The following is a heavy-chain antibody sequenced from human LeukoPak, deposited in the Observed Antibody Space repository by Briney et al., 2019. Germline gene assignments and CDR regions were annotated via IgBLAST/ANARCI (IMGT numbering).Heavy chain of an antibody. Sequence: GGSLRLSCAASGFAFSYAWVNWVRQAPGKGLEWVGRIRSKTDGGTTDYAGPMKGRFAMSRDDSKNTLDLQMSSLKTEDTGVYYCNVFWDAYNHHYWGQGTLVTVSS. CDR2: IRSKTDGGTT. D-gene: IGHD5-24*01. V-gene: IGHV3-15*01. CDR1: GFAFSYAW. J-gene: IGHJ4*02. CDR3: NVFWDAYNHHY.